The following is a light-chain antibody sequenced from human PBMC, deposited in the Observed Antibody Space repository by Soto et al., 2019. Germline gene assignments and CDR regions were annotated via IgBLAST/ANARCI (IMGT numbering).Light chain of an antibody. CDR3: QQYKDWPPLT. Sequence: EIVMAQSPVTLSASPGESVTLSCRASQSVNINLAWYQQRPGQAPRVLIYGASNRASGIPDRFSGSGSGTDFTLTISSLEPDDFALYYCQQYKDWPPLTFGGGTRVEIK. V-gene: IGKV3D-15*01. CDR2: GAS. J-gene: IGKJ4*01. CDR1: QSVNIN.